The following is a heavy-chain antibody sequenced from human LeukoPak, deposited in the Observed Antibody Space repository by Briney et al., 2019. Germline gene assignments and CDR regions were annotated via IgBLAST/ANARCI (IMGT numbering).Heavy chain of an antibody. V-gene: IGHV3-30*02. J-gene: IGHJ6*03. Sequence: PGGSLRLSCAASGFTFSSYGMHWVRQAPGKGLEWVAFIRYDGSNKYYADSVKGRFTISRDNAKNSLYLQMNSLRAEDTAVYYCAREGRTGQVYYYMDVWGKGTTVTVSS. D-gene: IGHD1-1*01. CDR2: IRYDGSNK. CDR1: GFTFSSYG. CDR3: AREGRTGQVYYYMDV.